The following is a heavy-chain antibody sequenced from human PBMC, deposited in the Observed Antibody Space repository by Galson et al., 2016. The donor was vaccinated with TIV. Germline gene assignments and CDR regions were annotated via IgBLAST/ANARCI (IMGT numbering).Heavy chain of an antibody. D-gene: IGHD5-18*01. Sequence: SLRLSCAASGFTFSTYAMYWVRQSQSKGLEWVAFISYDGTNKYYADSVKGRFTVSKDNSRDTLYLQMSSLGVDDTAVYYFARAQGRGYIYGRPLDYAVHTYYHFESWGQGALVTVSS. J-gene: IGHJ4*02. CDR1: GFTFSTYA. V-gene: IGHV3-30*04. CDR2: ISYDGTNK. CDR3: ARAQGRGYIYGRPLDYAVHTYYHFES.